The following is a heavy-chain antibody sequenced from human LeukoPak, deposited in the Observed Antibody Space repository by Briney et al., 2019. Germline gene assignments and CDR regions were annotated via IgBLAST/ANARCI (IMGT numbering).Heavy chain of an antibody. CDR3: AREGSSPTGVHY. J-gene: IGHJ4*02. V-gene: IGHV3-11*01. D-gene: IGHD2-8*02. Sequence: KPGGSLRLSCVASGFTFSDYYMSWIRQAPGKGLEWVSYISSSGSARYYTDSVKGRFTISRDNAKNSLYLQMNSLRAEDTAVYYCAREGSSPTGVHYWGQGTLVTVSS. CDR1: GFTFSDYY. CDR2: ISSSGSAR.